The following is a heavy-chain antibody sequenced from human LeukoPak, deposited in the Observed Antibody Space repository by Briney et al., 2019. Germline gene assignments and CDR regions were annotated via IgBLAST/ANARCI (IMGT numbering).Heavy chain of an antibody. CDR1: GFTFDDYA. CDR2: ISWNSGSI. V-gene: IGHV3-9*01. J-gene: IGHJ4*02. D-gene: IGHD3-22*01. CDR3: ARNYYDSSGDLDY. Sequence: GRSLRLSCAASGFTFDDYAMHWVRQAPGKGLAWVSGISWNSGSIGYADSVKGRFTISRDNSKDTLYLQMNSLRAEDTAVYYCARNYYDSSGDLDYWGQGTLVTVSS.